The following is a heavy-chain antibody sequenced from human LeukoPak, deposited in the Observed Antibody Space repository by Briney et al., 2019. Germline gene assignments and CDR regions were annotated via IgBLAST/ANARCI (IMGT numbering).Heavy chain of an antibody. CDR2: INTGSGRT. V-gene: IGHV1-46*01. Sequence: ASVKVSCKASGYTFTRYYIHRVRQAPGQGLEWMGIINTGSGRTTYAQKFQGRVTMTRDTSTGTVYMELSSLRSEDTAVYYCARDRANSNFDRYYFGYWGQGTLVTVSS. CDR3: ARDRANSNFDRYYFGY. D-gene: IGHD4-11*01. CDR1: GYTFTRYY. J-gene: IGHJ4*02.